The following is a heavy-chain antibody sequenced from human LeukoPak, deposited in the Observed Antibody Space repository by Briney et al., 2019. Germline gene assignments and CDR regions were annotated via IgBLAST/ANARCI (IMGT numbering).Heavy chain of an antibody. CDR2: IIPILGIA. V-gene: IGHV1-69*04. CDR1: GGTFSSYA. CDR3: ARSPLGEDTSGYDCVFYY. D-gene: IGHD5-12*01. J-gene: IGHJ4*02. Sequence: SVKVSCKASGGTFSSYAISWVRQAPGQGLEWMGRIIPILGIANYAQKFQGRVTITADKSTSTAYMELSSLRSEDTAVYYCARSPLGEDTSGYDCVFYYWGQGTLVTVPS.